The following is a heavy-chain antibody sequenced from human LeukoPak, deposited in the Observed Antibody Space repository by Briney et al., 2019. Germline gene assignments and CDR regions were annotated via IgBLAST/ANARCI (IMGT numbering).Heavy chain of an antibody. J-gene: IGHJ4*02. CDR1: GGTFSSYA. D-gene: IGHD6-13*01. CDR3: ARGAGSSWYMDYFDY. V-gene: IGHV1-69*05. Sequence: SVKVSCKASGGTFSSYAISWVRQAPGQGLEWMGRIIPIFGTANYAQKFLGRVTITTDESTSTAYMELSSLRSEDTAVYYCARGAGSSWYMDYFDYWGQGTLVTVSS. CDR2: IIPIFGTA.